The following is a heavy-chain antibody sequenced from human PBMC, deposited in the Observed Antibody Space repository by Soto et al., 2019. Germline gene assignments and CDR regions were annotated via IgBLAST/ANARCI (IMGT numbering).Heavy chain of an antibody. CDR1: GFTFSSYA. V-gene: IGHV3-23*01. Sequence: GGSLRLSCAASGFTFSSYAMSWVRQAPGKGLEWVSAISGSGGSTYYADSVKGRFTISRDNSKNTLYLQMNSLRAADTAVYYCAKGIAARLSCFDYWGQGTLVTVSS. D-gene: IGHD6-6*01. CDR3: AKGIAARLSCFDY. J-gene: IGHJ4*02. CDR2: ISGSGGST.